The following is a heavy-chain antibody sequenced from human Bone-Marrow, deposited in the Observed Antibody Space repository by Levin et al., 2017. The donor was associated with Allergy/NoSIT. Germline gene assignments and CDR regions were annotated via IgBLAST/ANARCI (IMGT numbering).Heavy chain of an antibody. CDR2: IYPGDSDT. J-gene: IGHJ6*02. V-gene: IGHV5-51*01. D-gene: IGHD4-17*01. CDR1: GYSFSNYW. CDR3: ARYGDEYALDV. Sequence: GESLKISCKGSGYSFSNYWIAWVRQMPGKGLEWMGIIYPGDSDTKYSPSFQGQVTISADKSTNTAYLQWSRLEASDTAMYYCARYGDEYALDVWGQGTTVIVSS.